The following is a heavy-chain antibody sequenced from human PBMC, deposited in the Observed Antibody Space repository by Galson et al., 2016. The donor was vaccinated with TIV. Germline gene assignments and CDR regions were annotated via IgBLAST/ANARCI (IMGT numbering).Heavy chain of an antibody. CDR3: ARDSVTYPRTLEY. J-gene: IGHJ4*02. CDR2: IYYTGST. V-gene: IGHV4-59*01. D-gene: IGHD2-21*02. CDR1: GGSISSYH. Sequence: SETLSLTCTVSGGSISSYHWTWIRQPPGKGLEWIGYIYYTGSTTYNPSLKSRVTISLDTSKTHFSLKLTSVTAADTAVYSCARDSVTYPRTLEYWGQGTLVTVSS.